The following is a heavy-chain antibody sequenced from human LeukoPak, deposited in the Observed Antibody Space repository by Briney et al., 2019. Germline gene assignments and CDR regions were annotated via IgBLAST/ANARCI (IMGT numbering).Heavy chain of an antibody. D-gene: IGHD3-3*01. Sequence: PSQTLSLTCAVSGGSISSGGYSWSWIRQPPGKGLEWIGYIYHSGSTYYNPSLKSRVTISVDRSKNQFSLKLSSVTAADTAVYYCARHTHFGNAFDIWGQGTMVTVSS. V-gene: IGHV4-30-2*01. CDR3: ARHTHFGNAFDI. J-gene: IGHJ3*02. CDR1: GGSISSGGYS. CDR2: IYHSGST.